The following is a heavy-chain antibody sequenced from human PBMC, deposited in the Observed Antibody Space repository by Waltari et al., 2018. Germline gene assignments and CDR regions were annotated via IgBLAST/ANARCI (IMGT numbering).Heavy chain of an antibody. D-gene: IGHD3-10*01. CDR3: TRDRDYYGSGKES. J-gene: IGHJ4*02. V-gene: IGHV3-49*04. CDR1: GFTFGDYA. CDR2: IRSKAYGGKT. Sequence: EVQLVESGGGLVQPGRSLRLYCTASGFTFGDYAISWVRQATGKGLEWVGFIRSKAYGGKTEYAASVKGRLTISRDDSKSIAYLQMNSLKTEDTAVYYCTRDRDYYGSGKESWGQGTLVTVSS.